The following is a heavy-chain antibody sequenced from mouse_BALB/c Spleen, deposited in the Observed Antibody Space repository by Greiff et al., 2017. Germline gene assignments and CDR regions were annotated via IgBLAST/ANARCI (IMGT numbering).Heavy chain of an antibody. V-gene: IGHV1-7*01. CDR1: GYTFTSYW. J-gene: IGHJ3*01. Sequence: QVQLQQSGAELAKPGASVKMSCKASGYTFTSYWMHWVKQRPGQGLEWIGYINPSTGYTEYNQKFKDKATLTADKSSSTAYMQLSSLTSEDSAVYYCARSYYGSSSFAYWGQGTLVTVSA. D-gene: IGHD1-1*01. CDR3: ARSYYGSSSFAY. CDR2: INPSTGYT.